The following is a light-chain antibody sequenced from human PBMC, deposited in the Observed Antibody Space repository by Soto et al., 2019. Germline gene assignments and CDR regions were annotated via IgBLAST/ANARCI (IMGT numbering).Light chain of an antibody. Sequence: EIVMTQSPVTLSVSPGERVTLSCRASQSVSSNLAWYQQKPGQAPRLLIYGAFTRATGIPARFSGTGSGTEFTLTISSLQSEDFALYYCQQYNDWPLTFGQGTKVDI. CDR3: QQYNDWPLT. CDR2: GAF. V-gene: IGKV3-15*01. CDR1: QSVSSN. J-gene: IGKJ1*01.